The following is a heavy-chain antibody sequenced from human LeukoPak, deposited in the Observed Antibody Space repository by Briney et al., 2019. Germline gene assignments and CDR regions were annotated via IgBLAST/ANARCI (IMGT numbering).Heavy chain of an antibody. CDR3: ARMQLGKGWYFDY. CDR2: GNPNSGST. J-gene: IGHJ4*02. V-gene: IGHV1-2*02. Sequence: GASVKVSCKASGYTFTGYYMRRVRQAPGQGLEWMGWGNPNSGSTNYAQKIQGTVTMTSDTSISTAYMELSRLRSDDTAVYYCARMQLGKGWYFDYWGQGALVTVSS. D-gene: IGHD6-6*01. CDR1: GYTFTGYY.